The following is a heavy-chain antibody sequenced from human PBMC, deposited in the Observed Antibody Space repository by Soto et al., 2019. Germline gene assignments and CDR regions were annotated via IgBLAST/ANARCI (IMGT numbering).Heavy chain of an antibody. J-gene: IGHJ6*02. CDR2: IYYSGST. D-gene: IGHD3-10*01. Sequence: PSETLSLTCTVSGGSISSGGYYWSWIRQHPGKGLEWIGYIYYSGSTYYNPSLKSRVTISVDTSKNQFSLKLSSVTAADTAVYYCARDHKYYYGSGSSLVYYDYYGMDVWGQGTTVTVSS. V-gene: IGHV4-31*03. CDR3: ARDHKYYYGSGSSLVYYDYYGMDV. CDR1: GGSISSGGYY.